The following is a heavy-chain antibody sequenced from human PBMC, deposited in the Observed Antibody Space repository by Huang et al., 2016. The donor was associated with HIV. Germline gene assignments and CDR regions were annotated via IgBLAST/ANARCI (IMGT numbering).Heavy chain of an antibody. CDR2: NNGAGSST. D-gene: IGHD3-22*01. J-gene: IGHJ4*02. CDR3: ARGPRPLNYDSSGPGDY. Sequence: DVQLVESGGALVQPGGSLQLSCAASGFTFSRYWMHWVRQAPGRGPIWVSRNNGAGSSTSYTNSVKGRFTISRDNTKNIVYLQMNSLIAEDTAVYYCARGPRPLNYDSSGPGDYWGQGTLVTVSS. V-gene: IGHV3-74*01. CDR1: GFTFSRYW.